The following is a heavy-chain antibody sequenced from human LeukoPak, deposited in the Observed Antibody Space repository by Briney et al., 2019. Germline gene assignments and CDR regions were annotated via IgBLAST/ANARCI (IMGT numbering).Heavy chain of an antibody. CDR1: GFTFSSYW. J-gene: IGHJ5*02. CDR3: AREVRKVVVAANWFDP. CDR2: IKQDGSEE. V-gene: IGHV3-7*01. D-gene: IGHD2-15*01. Sequence: GGSLRLSCAASGFTFSSYWMSWVRQAPGKGLEWVANIKQDGSEEYYVDSVKGRFTISRDNAKNSLYLQMNSLRAEDTAVYYCAREVRKVVVAANWFDPWGQGTLVTVSS.